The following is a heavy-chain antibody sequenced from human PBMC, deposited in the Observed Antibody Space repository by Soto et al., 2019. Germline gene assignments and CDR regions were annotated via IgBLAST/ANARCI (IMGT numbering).Heavy chain of an antibody. D-gene: IGHD3-22*01. CDR2: IIPIFGTA. J-gene: IGHJ6*01. CDR1: GGTFSSYA. V-gene: IGHV1-69*01. Sequence: QVQLVQSGAEVKKSGSSVKVSCKASGGTFSSYAISWVRQAPGQGLEWMGGIIPIFGTANYAQKFQGRGTITADDTTRTAYMELSSLRLEDTAVYYCARDLVSDSRGYGEYYYYGMDVGGLGTPVTVS. CDR3: ARDLVSDSRGYGEYYYYGMDV.